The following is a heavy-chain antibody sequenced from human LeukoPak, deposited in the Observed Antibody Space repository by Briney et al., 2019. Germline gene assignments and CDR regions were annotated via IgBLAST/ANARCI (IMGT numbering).Heavy chain of an antibody. D-gene: IGHD2-21*02. V-gene: IGHV3-21*01. J-gene: IGHJ6*02. CDR1: GFTFSSYS. CDR2: ISSSSSYI. Sequence: GGSLRLSCAASGFTFSSYSMNWVRQAPGKGLEWVSSISSSSSYIYYADSVKGRFTISRDNAKNSLYLQMNSLRAEDTAVYYCARDGAYCGGDCSSVDYGMDVWGQGTTVTVSS. CDR3: ARDGAYCGGDCSSVDYGMDV.